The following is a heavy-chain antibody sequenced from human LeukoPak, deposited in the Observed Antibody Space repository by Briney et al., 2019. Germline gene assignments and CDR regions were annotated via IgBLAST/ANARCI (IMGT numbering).Heavy chain of an antibody. CDR2: ISSSSSYI. D-gene: IGHD1-20*01. Sequence: GGSLRLSCAASGFTFSSYSMNWVRQAPGKGLEWVSSISSSSSYIYYADSVKGRFTISRDNAKNSLYLQMNSLRAEDTAVYYCARDRSMGITGTPGYFDYWGQGTLVTVSS. J-gene: IGHJ4*02. CDR1: GFTFSSYS. CDR3: ARDRSMGITGTPGYFDY. V-gene: IGHV3-21*01.